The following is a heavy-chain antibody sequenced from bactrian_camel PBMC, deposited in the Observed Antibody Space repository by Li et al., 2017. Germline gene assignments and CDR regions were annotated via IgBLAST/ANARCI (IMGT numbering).Heavy chain of an antibody. J-gene: IGHJ4*01. CDR1: GVSYSRNC. CDR2: ISTDGRST. Sequence: HVQLVESGGGSVQAGGSLRLSCAASGVSYSRNCMGWFREAPGKEREAVAAISTDGRSTDYAGSVGGRFTISRVNSKNTLYLQMDSLKPEDTAMYYCAAGFLLPGPCGRGTWLGGTLMYSGQGTQVTVS. CDR3: AAGFLLPGPCGRGTWLGGTLMY. V-gene: IGHV3S6*01. D-gene: IGHD2*01.